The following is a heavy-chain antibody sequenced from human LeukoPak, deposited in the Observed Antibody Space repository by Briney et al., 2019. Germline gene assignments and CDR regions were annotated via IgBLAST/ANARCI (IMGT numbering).Heavy chain of an antibody. Sequence: SETLSLTCTVSGGSISSYYWSWIRQPPGKGLEWIGYIYYSGSTNYNPSLKSRVTISVDTSKNQFSLKLSSVTATDTAVFYCARQYTGIDYWGQGTLVTVSS. V-gene: IGHV4-59*08. CDR3: ARQYTGIDY. CDR2: IYYSGST. CDR1: GGSISSYY. J-gene: IGHJ4*02. D-gene: IGHD2-2*02.